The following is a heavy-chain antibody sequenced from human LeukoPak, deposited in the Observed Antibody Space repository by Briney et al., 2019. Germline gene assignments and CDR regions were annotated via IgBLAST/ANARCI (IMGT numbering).Heavy chain of an antibody. CDR3: ARPLVVDYYTMDV. J-gene: IGHJ6*02. CDR1: GGTFSSYA. CDR2: IIPIFGTA. Sequence: GASVKVSCKASGGTFSSYAISWVRQAPGQGLEWMGGIIPIFGTADYAQKFQVRVTITADESTSTAYMELSSLRSEDTAVYYCARPLVVDYYTMDVWGQGTTVTVSS. D-gene: IGHD2-15*01. V-gene: IGHV1-69*13.